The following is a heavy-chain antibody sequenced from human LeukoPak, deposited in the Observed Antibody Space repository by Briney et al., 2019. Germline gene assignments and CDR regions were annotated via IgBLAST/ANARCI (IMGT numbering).Heavy chain of an antibody. CDR1: GGSISSYY. CDR2: IYTSGST. Sequence: PSETLSLTCTVSGGSISSYYWSWIRQPAGKGLEWIGRIYTSGSTNYNPSLKSRVTISVDTSKNQFSLKLSSVTAADTAVYYCARELRYFDWLLSDYFDYWGQGTLVTVSS. J-gene: IGHJ4*02. D-gene: IGHD3-9*01. V-gene: IGHV4-4*07. CDR3: ARELRYFDWLLSDYFDY.